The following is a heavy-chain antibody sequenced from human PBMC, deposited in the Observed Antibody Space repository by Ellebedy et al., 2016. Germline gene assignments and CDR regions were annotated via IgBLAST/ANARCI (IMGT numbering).Heavy chain of an antibody. D-gene: IGHD5-18*01. CDR2: VSDGGDGT. J-gene: IGHJ6*02. CDR1: GFTFRNYG. V-gene: IGHV3-23*01. CDR3: AKGLAIGYSGYSYYALDV. Sequence: GGSLRLSXVASGFTFRNYGISWVRQAPGKGLEWVSVVSDGGDGTNYADSVKGRFTISRDNYKNTVFLQMDSLRAEDTAVYYCAKGLAIGYSGYSYYALDVWGRGTTVTVSS.